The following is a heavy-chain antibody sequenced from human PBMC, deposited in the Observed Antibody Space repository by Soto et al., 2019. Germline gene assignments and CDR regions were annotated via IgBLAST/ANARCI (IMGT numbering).Heavy chain of an antibody. V-gene: IGHV4-31*03. J-gene: IGHJ6*02. Sequence: TLSLTCSVSGGAINNRDYYWSWIRQHPGKGLEWIGNIFYSGSTDYNPSLKGRLTISIDTSKNEFSLKLTSVTAADTAVYYCACDRTDFKSFGRGMDVWGQGTTVTVSS. D-gene: IGHD1-26*01. CDR1: GGAINNRDYY. CDR2: IFYSGST. CDR3: ACDRTDFKSFGRGMDV.